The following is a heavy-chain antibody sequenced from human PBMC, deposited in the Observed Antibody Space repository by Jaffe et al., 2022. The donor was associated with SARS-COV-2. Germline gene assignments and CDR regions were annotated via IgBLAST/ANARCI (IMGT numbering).Heavy chain of an antibody. CDR2: ISSSSSYI. V-gene: IGHV3-21*01. D-gene: IGHD2-2*01. J-gene: IGHJ6*02. Sequence: EVQLVESGGGLVKPGGSLRLSCAASGFTFSSYSMNWVRQAPGKGLEWVSSISSSSSYIYYADSVKGRFTISRDNAKNSLYLQMNSLRAEDTAVYYCARDSQYQLPYYYYYGMDVWGQGTTVTVSS. CDR1: GFTFSSYS. CDR3: ARDSQYQLPYYYYYGMDV.